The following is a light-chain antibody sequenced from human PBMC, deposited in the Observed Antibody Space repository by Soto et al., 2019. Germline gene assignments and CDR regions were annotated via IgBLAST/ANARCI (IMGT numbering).Light chain of an antibody. Sequence: QSALTQPASVSGSPGQSITISCTGTSSDVGGYNYVSWYQQHPGKGPKLMIYEVSNRPSGVSNRFSGSKSGYTASLTISGLQAEDEADYYCSSYTTSSTPVVFGGGTKLTVL. V-gene: IGLV2-14*01. J-gene: IGLJ2*01. CDR2: EVS. CDR3: SSYTTSSTPVV. CDR1: SSDVGGYNY.